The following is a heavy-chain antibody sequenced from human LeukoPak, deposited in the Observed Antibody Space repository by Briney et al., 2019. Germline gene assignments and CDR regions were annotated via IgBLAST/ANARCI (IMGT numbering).Heavy chain of an antibody. Sequence: GGTLRLSCVASGFTFSTYGMSWVRQAPGKGLEWVSGINWNGGSTGYADSVRGRFTISRDNAKNSLDLQMNSLRAEDTALYYCARRWDSRFYFDYWGQGTLVTVSS. D-gene: IGHD1-26*01. CDR2: INWNGGST. V-gene: IGHV3-20*04. CDR3: ARRWDSRFYFDY. J-gene: IGHJ4*02. CDR1: GFTFSTYG.